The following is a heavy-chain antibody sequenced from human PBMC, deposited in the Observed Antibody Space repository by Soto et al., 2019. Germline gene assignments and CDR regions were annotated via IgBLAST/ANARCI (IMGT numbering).Heavy chain of an antibody. CDR3: ATRAYFAAATGAFAI. V-gene: IGHV4-61*01. CDR1: GGSVSSGSYY. J-gene: IGHJ3*02. Sequence: QVQLQESGPGLVKPSETLSLTCTVSGGSVSSGSYYWSWIRQPPGKGLEWIGYIYYSGSTNYNPSHKCPGTKSVDTSKNPFSVKLSSVTAADTAVYYCATRAYFAAATGAFAIWGQGKMVTVSS. D-gene: IGHD6-25*01. CDR2: IYYSGST.